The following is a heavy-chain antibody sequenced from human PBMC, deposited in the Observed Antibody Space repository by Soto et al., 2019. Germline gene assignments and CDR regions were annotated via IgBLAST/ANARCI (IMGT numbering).Heavy chain of an antibody. Sequence: SETLSLTWTVSGGSISSYYWSWIRQPPGKGLDWIGYIYYSGSTNYNPSLKSRVTISVDTSKNQFSLKLSSVTAADTAVYYCARMRYDILTGYYRAHMWFDPWGQGTLVTVSS. CDR2: IYYSGST. CDR1: GGSISSYY. CDR3: ARMRYDILTGYYRAHMWFDP. V-gene: IGHV4-59*08. J-gene: IGHJ5*02. D-gene: IGHD3-9*01.